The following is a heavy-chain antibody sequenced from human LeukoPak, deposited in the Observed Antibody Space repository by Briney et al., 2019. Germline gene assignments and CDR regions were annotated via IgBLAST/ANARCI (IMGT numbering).Heavy chain of an antibody. V-gene: IGHV3-21*01. Sequence: GGSLRLSCAASGFTFSSYSMNWVRQAPGKGLEWVSSISSSSSYIYYADSVKGRFTISRDNSKNTLYLQMNSLRAEDTAVYYCASLNYYDSSGYPVDYWGQGTLVTVSS. J-gene: IGHJ4*02. CDR1: GFTFSSYS. CDR3: ASLNYYDSSGYPVDY. D-gene: IGHD3-22*01. CDR2: ISSSSSYI.